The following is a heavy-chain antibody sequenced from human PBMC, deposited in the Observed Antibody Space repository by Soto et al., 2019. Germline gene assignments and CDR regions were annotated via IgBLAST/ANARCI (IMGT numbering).Heavy chain of an antibody. CDR1: GFTFSDHY. CDR3: VRVSFICNTHYIDC. V-gene: IGHV3-72*01. J-gene: IGHJ4*02. CDR2: IRDKANSYTT. D-gene: IGHD2-15*01. Sequence: EVQLVESGGGLVQPGGSLRLSCAASGFTFSDHYVDWVRQAPGEGLEWVGRIRDKANSYTTEYAASVKGRFTISRDESRNSLYLQMNSLKIEDTAVYYCVRVSFICNTHYIDCWGQGTLVTVSS.